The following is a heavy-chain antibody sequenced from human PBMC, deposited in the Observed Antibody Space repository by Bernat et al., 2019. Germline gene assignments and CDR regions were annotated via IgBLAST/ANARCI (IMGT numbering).Heavy chain of an antibody. CDR1: GGSFSGYY. Sequence: QVQLQQWGAGLLKPSETLSLTCAVYGGSFSGYYWSWIRQPPGKGLEWIGEINHSGSTNYNPSLKSRVTISVDTSKNQFSLKLRSVTAADTAVYYCARARYYDFWSGYLDNWFDPWGQGTLVTVSS. D-gene: IGHD3-3*01. CDR2: INHSGST. CDR3: ARARYYDFWSGYLDNWFDP. J-gene: IGHJ5*02. V-gene: IGHV4-34*01.